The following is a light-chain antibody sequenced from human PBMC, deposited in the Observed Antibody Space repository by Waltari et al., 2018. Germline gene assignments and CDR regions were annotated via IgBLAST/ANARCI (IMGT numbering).Light chain of an antibody. J-gene: IGLJ3*02. Sequence: QSALTQPASVSGSPGQSITISCPGTSSHVGGYNLVSWYQQHPGKAPKLIIYEGNKWPSGVSHRFSGSKSGNTASLTISGLQAEDEADYYCCSFAGSTTWVFGGGTTLTVL. CDR3: CSFAGSTTWV. CDR2: EGN. V-gene: IGLV2-23*01. CDR1: SSHVGGYNL.